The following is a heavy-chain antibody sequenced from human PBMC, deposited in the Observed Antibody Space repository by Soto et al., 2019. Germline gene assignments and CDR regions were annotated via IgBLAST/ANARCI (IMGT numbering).Heavy chain of an antibody. V-gene: IGHV1-8*01. Sequence: ASVKVSCKASGCAFTTYDINWVRQANGQGLEWMEWMNPNSTTTGYPQKFQGRVAMTRNTSIDTAYMELSSLGSEDTAVFSCARDSRDIVVVPAATLTPVFDYWGQGTLVTVSS. CDR2: MNPNSTTT. CDR1: GCAFTTYD. J-gene: IGHJ4*02. CDR3: ARDSRDIVVVPAATLTPVFDY. D-gene: IGHD2-2*01.